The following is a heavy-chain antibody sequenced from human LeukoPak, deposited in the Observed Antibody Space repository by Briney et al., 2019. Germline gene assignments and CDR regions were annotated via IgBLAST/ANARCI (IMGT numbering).Heavy chain of an antibody. J-gene: IGHJ5*02. V-gene: IGHV3-23*01. CDR1: GFTFSSYA. D-gene: IGHD3-3*01. Sequence: PGGSLRLSCAASGFTFSSYAMSWVRQAPGKGLEWASAISGSGGSTYYADSVKGRFTISRDNSKNTLYLQMNSLRAEDTAVYYCAKDAYYDFWSGYKSGSDWFDPWGQGTLVTVSS. CDR2: ISGSGGST. CDR3: AKDAYYDFWSGYKSGSDWFDP.